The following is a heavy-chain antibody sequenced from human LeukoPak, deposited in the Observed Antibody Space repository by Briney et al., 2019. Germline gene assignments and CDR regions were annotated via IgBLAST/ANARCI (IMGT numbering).Heavy chain of an antibody. CDR1: GGSFSGYY. CDR3: ARAQGGDYFDH. CDR2: IYHSGST. D-gene: IGHD3-16*01. Sequence: SETLSLTCAVYGGSFSGYYWSWIRQPPGKGLEWIGYIYHSGSTYYNPSLKSRVTISVDRSKNQFSLKLSSVTAADTAVYYCARAQGGDYFDHWGQGTLVTVSS. V-gene: IGHV4-30-2*01. J-gene: IGHJ4*02.